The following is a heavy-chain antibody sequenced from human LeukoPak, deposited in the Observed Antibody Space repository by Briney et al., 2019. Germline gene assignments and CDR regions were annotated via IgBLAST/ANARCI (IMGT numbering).Heavy chain of an antibody. CDR2: IYYSGST. Sequence: SETLCLTCTVSGGSISSYYWSWIRQPPGEALEWIGYIYYSGSTNYNPSLKSRVTISVDTSKNQFSLKLSSVTAADTAVYYCAREIVVVTAAMNWFDPWGQGTLVTVSS. CDR1: GGSISSYY. V-gene: IGHV4-59*01. J-gene: IGHJ5*02. CDR3: AREIVVVTAAMNWFDP. D-gene: IGHD2-2*01.